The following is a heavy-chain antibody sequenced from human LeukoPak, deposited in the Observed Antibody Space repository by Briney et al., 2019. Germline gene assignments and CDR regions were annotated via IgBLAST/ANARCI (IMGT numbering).Heavy chain of an antibody. Sequence: GGSLRLSCAASGFTFSSYAMSWVRQAPGEGLEWVSGISGSGGATYSADSVKGRFTISRDNSKNTLYLQMNSLRAEDTAIYYCATPSDTSGYPFDFWGQGTLVTVSS. V-gene: IGHV3-23*01. CDR3: ATPSDTSGYPFDF. CDR1: GFTFSSYA. CDR2: ISGSGGAT. D-gene: IGHD3-22*01. J-gene: IGHJ4*02.